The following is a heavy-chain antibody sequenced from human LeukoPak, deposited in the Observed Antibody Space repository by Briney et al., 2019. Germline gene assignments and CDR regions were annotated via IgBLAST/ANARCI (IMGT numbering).Heavy chain of an antibody. D-gene: IGHD1-26*01. J-gene: IGHJ4*02. CDR1: GGSISSTNYY. Sequence: SETLSLTCTASGGSISSTNYYWGWIRQPPGKGLEWIGSIYYSGSAYYNPSLKSRVTISEDTSKNQFSLKLSSVTAADTAVYYCARDYSVPQGDSGSYLPGYFDYWGQGTLVTVSS. CDR3: ARDYSVPQGDSGSYLPGYFDY. CDR2: IYYSGSA. V-gene: IGHV4-39*07.